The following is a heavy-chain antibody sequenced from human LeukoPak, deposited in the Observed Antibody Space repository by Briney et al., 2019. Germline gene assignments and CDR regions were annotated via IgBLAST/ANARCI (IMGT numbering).Heavy chain of an antibody. Sequence: SETLSLTCTVSGGSISSYYWSWIRQPPGKGLEWIGYIYHSGSTYYNPSLKSRVTISVDRSKNQFSLKPSSVTAADTAVYYCATVQRGDAFDIWGQGTMVTVSS. J-gene: IGHJ3*02. V-gene: IGHV4-59*12. D-gene: IGHD1-1*01. CDR3: ATVQRGDAFDI. CDR2: IYHSGST. CDR1: GGSISSYY.